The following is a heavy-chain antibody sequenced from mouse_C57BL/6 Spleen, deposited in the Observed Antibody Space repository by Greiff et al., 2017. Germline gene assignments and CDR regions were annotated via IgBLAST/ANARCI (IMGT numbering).Heavy chain of an antibody. CDR2: INPNNGGT. CDR3: ARLYGSSSD. V-gene: IGHV1-26*01. Sequence: VQLQQSGPELVKPGASVKISCKASGYTFTDSYMNWVKQSHGKSLEWIGDINPNNGGTSYNQKFKGKATLTVDKSSSTAYMELRSLTSEDSAVYYCARLYGSSSDWGKGTTLTVSS. D-gene: IGHD1-1*01. J-gene: IGHJ2*01. CDR1: GYTFTDSY.